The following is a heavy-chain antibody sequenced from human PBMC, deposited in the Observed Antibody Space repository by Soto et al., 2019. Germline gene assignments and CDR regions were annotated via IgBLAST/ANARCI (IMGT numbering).Heavy chain of an antibody. J-gene: IGHJ4*02. CDR2: VSHDGRNK. D-gene: IGHD6-19*01. Sequence: GGSLRLSCAASGVTFSIYGMHWVRQAPGKGLEWVAVVSHDGRNKHYADSVKGRFTISRDSSKNTVSLEMTSLRAEDTAVYYCAKGGRQWLVTSDFNYWGQGALVTVSS. CDR1: GVTFSIYG. CDR3: AKGGRQWLVTSDFNY. V-gene: IGHV3-30*18.